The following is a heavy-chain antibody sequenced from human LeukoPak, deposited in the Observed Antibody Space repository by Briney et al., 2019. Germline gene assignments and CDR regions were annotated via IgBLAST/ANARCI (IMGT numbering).Heavy chain of an antibody. CDR2: LSGSGEST. CDR1: GFTFDDYG. Sequence: PGGSLRLSCAASGFTFDDYGMSWVRQAPGKGLEWVSALSGSGESTYYADAVKGRFTISRDNSKNTVYLQMNGLRVEDTAVYHCAKVTYDYVWGSYENWGQGILVTVSS. V-gene: IGHV3-23*01. J-gene: IGHJ4*02. CDR3: AKVTYDYVWGSYEN. D-gene: IGHD3-16*01.